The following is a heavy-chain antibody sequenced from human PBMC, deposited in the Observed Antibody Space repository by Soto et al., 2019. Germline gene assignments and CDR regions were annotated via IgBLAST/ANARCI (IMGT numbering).Heavy chain of an antibody. V-gene: IGHV4-61*01. Sequence: QVQLQESGPGLVKPSETLSLTCTVSGDSVSSGSYYWSWIRQPPGKGLEWIGYILYSGTTKYNASLKSRVTILVDTSKNQFSLKLSSVTAADTAVYYCARVHWTVTTKYCDNWGQGTLVTVSS. CDR2: ILYSGTT. CDR1: GDSVSSGSYY. J-gene: IGHJ4*02. CDR3: ARVHWTVTTKYCDN. D-gene: IGHD4-17*01.